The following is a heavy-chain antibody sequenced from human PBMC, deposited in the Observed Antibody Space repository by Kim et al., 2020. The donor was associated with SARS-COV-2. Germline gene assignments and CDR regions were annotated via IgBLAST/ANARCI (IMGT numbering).Heavy chain of an antibody. Sequence: GTRYSPSFQGQVTISADKSISTAYLQWSSLKASDTAMYYCARNIDTALVSWGQGTLVTVSS. V-gene: IGHV5-51*01. J-gene: IGHJ4*02. D-gene: IGHD5-18*01. CDR3: ARNIDTALVS. CDR2: GT.